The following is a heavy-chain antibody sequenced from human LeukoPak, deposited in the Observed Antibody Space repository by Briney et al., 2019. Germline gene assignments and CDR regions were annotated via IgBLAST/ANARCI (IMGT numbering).Heavy chain of an antibody. CDR2: IGGSGHTI. J-gene: IGHJ4*02. CDR1: GFTFSSYA. Sequence: GGSLRLSCAASGFTFSSYAMSWVRQAPGKGLDWVSAIGGSGHTIYYADSVKGRFTISRDNSKNTLYLQMNSLRAEDTAVYYCAKDTGHCSSTSCSRQFDYWGQGTLVTVSS. CDR3: AKDTGHCSSTSCSRQFDY. V-gene: IGHV3-23*01. D-gene: IGHD2-2*01.